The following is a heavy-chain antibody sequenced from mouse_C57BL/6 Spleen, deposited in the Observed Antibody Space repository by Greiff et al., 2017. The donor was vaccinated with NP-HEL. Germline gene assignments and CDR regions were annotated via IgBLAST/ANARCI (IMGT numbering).Heavy chain of an antibody. CDR3: ARGYGSPYYYAMDY. J-gene: IGHJ4*01. CDR1: GYSFTGYY. V-gene: IGHV1-42*01. CDR2: INPSTGGT. Sequence: VQLQQSGPELVKPGASVKISCKASGYSFTGYYMNWVKQSPEKSLEWIGEINPSTGGTTYNQKFKAKATLTVDKSSSTAYMQLKSLTSEDSAVYYCARGYGSPYYYAMDYWGQGTSVTVSS. D-gene: IGHD1-1*01.